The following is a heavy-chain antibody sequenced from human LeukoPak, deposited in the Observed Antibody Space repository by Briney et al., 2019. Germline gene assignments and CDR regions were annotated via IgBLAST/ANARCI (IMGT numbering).Heavy chain of an antibody. CDR1: GGSISSYY. Sequence: SETLSLTCTVSGGSISSYYWSWIRQPPGKGLEWIGYIYYSGSTNYNPSLKSRVTISVDTSKTQFSLKLRSVTAADTAVYYCARVPAAMGYYYYYYMDVWGKGTTVTVPS. V-gene: IGHV4-59*08. CDR3: ARVPAAMGYYYYYYMDV. CDR2: IYYSGST. D-gene: IGHD2-2*01. J-gene: IGHJ6*03.